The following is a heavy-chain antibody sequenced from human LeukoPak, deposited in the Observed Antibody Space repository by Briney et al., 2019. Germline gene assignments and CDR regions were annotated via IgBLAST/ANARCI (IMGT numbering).Heavy chain of an antibody. CDR3: TREDYYYASGY. D-gene: IGHD3-10*01. V-gene: IGHV3-11*01. CDR1: GFTFTDHY. J-gene: IGHJ4*02. CDR2: ISSSGDII. Sequence: KPGGSLRLSCAASGFTFTDHYMSWVRQAPGKALEWVSYISSSGDIIYYADSVKGRFTVSRDNARKSVSLQMNSLISEDTAVYYCTREDYYYASGYWGQGTLVTVSS.